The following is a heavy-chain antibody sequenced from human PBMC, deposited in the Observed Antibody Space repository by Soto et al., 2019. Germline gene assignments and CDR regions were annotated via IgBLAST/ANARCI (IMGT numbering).Heavy chain of an antibody. CDR1: EFTFSTYA. CDR2: ISANGAGT. Sequence: EVQLLESGGGLVQPGGSLRLSCTPSEFTFSTYAMSWVRQAPGKGLEWVSSISANGAGTVHADSVKGRFTTSKDNSKNSLYLQMNSLRAEDTAVYYCARDGTIFGVVIIHYYYGMDVWGQGTTVTVSS. CDR3: ARDGTIFGVVIIHYYYGMDV. J-gene: IGHJ6*02. V-gene: IGHV3-23*01. D-gene: IGHD3-3*01.